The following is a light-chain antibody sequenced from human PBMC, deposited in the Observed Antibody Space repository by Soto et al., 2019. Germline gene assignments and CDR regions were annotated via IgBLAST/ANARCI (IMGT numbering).Light chain of an antibody. Sequence: DIQMTQSPSSLSASVGDRVTIPCRSSQSISSYLNWYQQKPGKAPNLLIYAASSLQSGVPSRFSGSGSGTDFTLTISILQPAAFETYYCQQSYSTPQTFCQGTPLAIK. CDR3: QQSYSTPQT. V-gene: IGKV1-39*01. CDR2: AAS. CDR1: QSISSY. J-gene: IGKJ2*01.